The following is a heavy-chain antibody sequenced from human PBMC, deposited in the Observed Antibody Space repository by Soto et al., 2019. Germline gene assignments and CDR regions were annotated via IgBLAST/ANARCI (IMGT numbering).Heavy chain of an antibody. CDR3: ARAPEYCSSASCYYTYFDY. V-gene: IGHV1-69*02. Sequence: QVQLVQSGAEVKKPGSSVKVSCKASGGTFSSYTISWVRQAPGQGLEWMGRIIPILGIANYAQKFQGRVTITADKSTGTAYMELSSLRSEDTAVYYCARAPEYCSSASCYYTYFDYWGQGTLVTVSS. CDR1: GGTFSSYT. D-gene: IGHD2-2*01. J-gene: IGHJ4*02. CDR2: IIPILGIA.